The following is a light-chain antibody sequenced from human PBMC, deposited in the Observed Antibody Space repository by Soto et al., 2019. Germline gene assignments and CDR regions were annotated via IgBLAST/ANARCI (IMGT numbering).Light chain of an antibody. CDR3: SSYTSSSTYV. V-gene: IGLV2-14*01. CDR1: SSDVGGYKY. CDR2: DVS. J-gene: IGLJ1*01. Sequence: QSALTQPASGSGSPGQSITISCTGTSSDVGGYKYVSWYQQHPGKAPKLMIYDVSNRPSGVSNRFSGSKSGNTAFLTISGLQAEDEADYYCSSYTSSSTYVFGTGTKLTVL.